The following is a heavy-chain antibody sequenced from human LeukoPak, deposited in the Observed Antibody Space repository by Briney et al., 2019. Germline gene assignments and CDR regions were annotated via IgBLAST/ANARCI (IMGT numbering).Heavy chain of an antibody. J-gene: IGHJ4*02. CDR3: AREAAVGTGGFDY. CDR2: ISSGNT. Sequence: SETLSLTCSVSGDSVSSYYWSWIRQPPGKGLEWIGYISSGNTNYNPSLKSRVTISVDTSKNQFSLSLNSVTAADTAVYYCAREAAVGTGGFDYWGQGTLVTVSS. CDR1: GDSVSSYY. V-gene: IGHV4-59*02. D-gene: IGHD6-13*01.